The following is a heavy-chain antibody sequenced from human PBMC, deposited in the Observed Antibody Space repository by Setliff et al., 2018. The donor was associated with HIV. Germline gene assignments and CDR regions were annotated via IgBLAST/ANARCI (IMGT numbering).Heavy chain of an antibody. CDR2: VHSTGST. V-gene: IGHV4-4*09. CDR1: GDSLSNYY. Sequence: SETLSLTCAVSGDSLSNYYWSWIRQPPGKGLEWIGYVHSTGSTNYNPSLKSRVAISVDTSKNQFSLKLSSVTAADTAMYYRARHCGYSSGQTCNYYLDVWGKGTTVTVSS. CDR3: ARHCGYSSGQTCNYYLDV. J-gene: IGHJ6*03. D-gene: IGHD5-18*01.